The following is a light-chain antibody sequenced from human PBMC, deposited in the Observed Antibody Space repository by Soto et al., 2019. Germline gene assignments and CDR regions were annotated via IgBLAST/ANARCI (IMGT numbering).Light chain of an antibody. V-gene: IGLV1-40*01. J-gene: IGLJ2*01. CDR1: SSNIGAGYD. CDR2: GNS. Sequence: QSVLTQPPSVSGAPGQRVTISCTGSSSNIGAGYDVHWYQQLPGTAPKLLIYGNSNRPSGVPDRFSGSKSGTSASLAITGLQAEDEADYYCQSYDSSLSGHVGFGGETKLTVL. CDR3: QSYDSSLSGHVG.